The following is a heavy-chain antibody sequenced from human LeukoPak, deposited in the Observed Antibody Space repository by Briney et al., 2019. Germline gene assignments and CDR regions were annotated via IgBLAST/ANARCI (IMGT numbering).Heavy chain of an antibody. CDR3: AKDLHGNYGEFDY. V-gene: IGHV3-23*01. Sequence: GSLRLSCAASGFTFSSYSMSWVRQAPGRGLDWVSGISGSGGTTYYADSVKGRFTISRDNSKNTLYLQMNSLRAEDTAVYYCAKDLHGNYGEFDYCGQGTLVTVSS. CDR2: ISGSGGTT. J-gene: IGHJ4*02. D-gene: IGHD3-16*01. CDR1: GFTFSSYS.